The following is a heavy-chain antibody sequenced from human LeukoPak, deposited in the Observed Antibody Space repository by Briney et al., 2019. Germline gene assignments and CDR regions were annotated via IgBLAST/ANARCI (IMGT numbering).Heavy chain of an antibody. CDR2: INPNNGDT. CDR1: GYTFTDYC. Sequence: ASVKVSCKASGYTFTDYCLHWVRQAPGQGLEWMGWINPNNGDTNYAQKFQGRVTMTRDTSVNTGYMELSRLRSDDRAIYYCARDLNNGGTLDYWGQGTLVTVSS. V-gene: IGHV1-2*02. D-gene: IGHD3-16*01. CDR3: ARDLNNGGTLDY. J-gene: IGHJ4*02.